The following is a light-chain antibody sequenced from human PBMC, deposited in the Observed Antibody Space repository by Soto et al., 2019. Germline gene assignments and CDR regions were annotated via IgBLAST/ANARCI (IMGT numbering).Light chain of an antibody. CDR3: MQSLETPRT. J-gene: IGKJ1*01. V-gene: IGKV2-28*01. Sequence: DIVMTQSPLSLPVTPGEPASISCRSSKSLLHSNGENYLDWYLQKPGQSPQVLIYLGSNRASGVPDRFSGSGSGTDFTLKITRVEAEDVGVYYCMQSLETPRTFGQGTKVEIK. CDR2: LGS. CDR1: KSLLHSNGENY.